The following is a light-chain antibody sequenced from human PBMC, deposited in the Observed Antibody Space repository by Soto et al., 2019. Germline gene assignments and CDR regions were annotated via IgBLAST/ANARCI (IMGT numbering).Light chain of an antibody. CDR2: AAS. V-gene: IGKV1-6*01. Sequence: AIAMTQSPSSLSVSVGVRVTITCRASQGIRHDLGWYQQKPGKAPELLIYAASILQSGVPSRFSGSGSGTDFTLTITSLQPEDFAIYYCLQDYTYPRTFGGGTKVEIK. J-gene: IGKJ4*01. CDR1: QGIRHD. CDR3: LQDYTYPRT.